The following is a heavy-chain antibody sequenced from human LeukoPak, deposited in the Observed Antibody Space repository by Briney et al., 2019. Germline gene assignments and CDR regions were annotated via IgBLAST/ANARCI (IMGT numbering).Heavy chain of an antibody. V-gene: IGHV3-30-3*01. J-gene: IGHJ6*02. CDR2: ISYDGSNK. D-gene: IGHD6-13*01. CDR1: GFTFSSYA. CDR3: ARGDSSSWYRYYYYGMDV. Sequence: GGSLKLSCAASGFTFSSYAMHWVRQAPGKGLEWVAVISYDGSNKYYADSVKGRFTISGDNSKNTLYLQMNSLRAEDTAVYYCARGDSSSWYRYYYYGMDVWGQGTTVTVSS.